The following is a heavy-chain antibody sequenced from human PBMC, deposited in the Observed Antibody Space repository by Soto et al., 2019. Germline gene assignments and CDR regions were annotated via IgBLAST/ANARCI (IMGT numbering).Heavy chain of an antibody. V-gene: IGHV3-23*01. CDR3: AKSIVVGNYYYYGMDV. D-gene: IGHD3-22*01. J-gene: IGHJ6*02. CDR1: GFTFSSYA. Sequence: GSLRLSCAASGFTFSSYAMSWVRQAPGKGLEWVSAISGSGGSTYYADSVKGRFTISRDNSKNTLYLQMNSLRAEDTAVYYCAKSIVVGNYYYYGMDVWGQGTTVTVS. CDR2: ISGSGGST.